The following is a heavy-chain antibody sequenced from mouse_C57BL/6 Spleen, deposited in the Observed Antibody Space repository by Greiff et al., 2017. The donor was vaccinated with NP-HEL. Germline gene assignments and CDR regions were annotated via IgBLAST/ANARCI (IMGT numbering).Heavy chain of an antibody. CDR3: ARLVGLGYFDY. Sequence: QVQLQQPGAELVKPGASVKLSCKASGYTFTSYWMHWVKQRPGQGLEWIGMIHPNSGSTNYNEKFKSKATLTVDKSSSTAYMQLSSLTSEDSAVYYCARLVGLGYFDYWGQGTTLTVSS. CDR2: IHPNSGST. D-gene: IGHD4-1*01. CDR1: GYTFTSYW. J-gene: IGHJ2*01. V-gene: IGHV1-64*01.